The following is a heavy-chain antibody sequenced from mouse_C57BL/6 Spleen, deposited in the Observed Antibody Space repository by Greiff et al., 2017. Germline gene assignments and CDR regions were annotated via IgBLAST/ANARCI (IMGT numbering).Heavy chain of an antibody. CDR3: ARSLYYARPGFAY. CDR2: IYPGDGDT. D-gene: IGHD1-1*01. Sequence: QVQLKQSGPELVKPGASVKISCKASGYAFSSSWMNWVKQRPGKGLEWIGRIYPGDGDTNYNGKFKGKATLTADKSSSTAYMQLSSLTSEDSAVYFCARSLYYARPGFAYWGQGTLVTVSA. CDR1: GYAFSSSW. J-gene: IGHJ3*01. V-gene: IGHV1-82*01.